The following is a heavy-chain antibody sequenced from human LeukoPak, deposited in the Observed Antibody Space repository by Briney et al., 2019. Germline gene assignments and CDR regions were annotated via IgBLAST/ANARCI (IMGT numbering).Heavy chain of an antibody. D-gene: IGHD3-22*01. CDR1: GGSFSGYY. J-gene: IGHJ4*02. CDR3: ARGYHYDSSGYLSYFDY. CDR2: INHSGST. Sequence: TSETLSLTCAVYGGSFSGYYWSWLRQPPGKGLEWIGEINHSGSTNYNPSLKSRVTISVDTSKNQFSLKLSSVTAADTAVYYCARGYHYDSSGYLSYFDYWGQGTLVTVSS. V-gene: IGHV4-34*01.